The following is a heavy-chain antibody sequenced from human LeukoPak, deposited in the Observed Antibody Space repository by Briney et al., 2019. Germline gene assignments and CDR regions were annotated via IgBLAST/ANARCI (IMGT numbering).Heavy chain of an antibody. CDR1: GGSISSYY. Sequence: SETLSLTCTVSGGSISSYYWSWIRQPPGKGLEWIGYIYYSGSTNYNPSLKSRVTISVDTSKNQFSLKLNSVTAADTAVYYCARQGSSGYYYYWGQGTLVTVPS. V-gene: IGHV4-59*01. J-gene: IGHJ4*02. D-gene: IGHD3-22*01. CDR3: ARQGSSGYYYY. CDR2: IYYSGST.